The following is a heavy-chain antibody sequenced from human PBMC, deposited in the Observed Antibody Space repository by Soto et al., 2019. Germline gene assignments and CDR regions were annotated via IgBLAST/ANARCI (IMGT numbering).Heavy chain of an antibody. V-gene: IGHV1-46*03. CDR1: GYIFASYY. J-gene: IGHJ5*02. CDR2: INPSGGGT. CDR3: ARRTRFVP. Sequence: QVQLVQSGAEVKKPGASVKVSCKASGYIFASYYIYWVRQAPGQGLEWMGLINPSGGGTTYAQKFQGRVTMTMDTSTSTVYMVLSSLTSEDTAVYYCARRTRFVPWGQGTLVTVSS. D-gene: IGHD6-6*01.